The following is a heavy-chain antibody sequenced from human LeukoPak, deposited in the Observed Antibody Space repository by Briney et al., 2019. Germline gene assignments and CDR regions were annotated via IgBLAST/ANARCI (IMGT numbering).Heavy chain of an antibody. D-gene: IGHD3-9*01. CDR1: GGSFSGYY. J-gene: IGHJ4*02. CDR2: INHSGST. Sequence: SETLSLTCAVYGGSFSGYYWSWIRQPPGKGLEWIGEINHSGSTNYNPSLKSRVAISVDTSKNQFSLKLSSVTAADTAVYYCARAADDILTGYYSLAYWGQGTLVTVSS. CDR3: ARAADDILTGYYSLAY. V-gene: IGHV4-34*01.